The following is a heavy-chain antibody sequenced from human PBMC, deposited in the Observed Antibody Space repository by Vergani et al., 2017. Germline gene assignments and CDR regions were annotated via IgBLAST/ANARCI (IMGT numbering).Heavy chain of an antibody. CDR2: INRSGST. CDR1: GESFSTHY. V-gene: IGHV4-34*01. CDR3: ARLSSGWDI. Sequence: QVRLQQWGAGLLNASETLSLTCAVFGESFSTHYWSWIRQPPGKGLEWVGEINRSGSTNYNPSLKSRVTISVDTSKNQFSLKLTSVTAADTAVYYCARLSSGWDIWGQGTMVTVSS. J-gene: IGHJ3*02. D-gene: IGHD6-19*01.